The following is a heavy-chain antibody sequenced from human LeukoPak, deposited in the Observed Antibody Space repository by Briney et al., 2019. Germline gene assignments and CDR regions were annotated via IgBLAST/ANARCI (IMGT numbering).Heavy chain of an antibody. J-gene: IGHJ4*02. V-gene: IGHV4-59*12. CDR2: IYYSGST. D-gene: IGHD3-22*01. Sequence: SETLSLTCSVSGGSISSYYWSWIRQPPGKGLEWIGYIYYSGSTNYNPSLKSRVTISVDTSKNRFSLKLNSVTAADTAVYYCAREEDRSGDWGQGTLVTVTS. CDR3: AREEDRSGD. CDR1: GGSISSYY.